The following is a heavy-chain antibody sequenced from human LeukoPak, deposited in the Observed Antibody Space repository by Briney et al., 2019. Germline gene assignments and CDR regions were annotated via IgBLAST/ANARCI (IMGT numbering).Heavy chain of an antibody. V-gene: IGHV3-30-3*01. CDR1: GFTFSSYA. CDR3: ARDGGTAMVKFYFDY. Sequence: PGGSLRLSCAASGFTFSSYAMHWVRQAPGKGLEWVAVISYDGSNKYYADSVKGRFTISRDNSKNTLYPQMNSLRAEDTAVYYCARDGGTAMVKFYFDYWGQGTLVTVSS. CDR2: ISYDGSNK. D-gene: IGHD5-18*01. J-gene: IGHJ4*02.